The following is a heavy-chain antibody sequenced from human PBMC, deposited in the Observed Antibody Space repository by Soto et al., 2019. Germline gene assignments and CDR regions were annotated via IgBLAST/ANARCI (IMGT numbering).Heavy chain of an antibody. D-gene: IGHD3-10*01. Sequence: ASVKVSCKASGYTFTGYYMHWVRQAPGQGLEWMGWINPNSGGTNYAQKFQGWVTMTRDTSISTAYMELSRLRSDDTAVYYCATTPDYYGSGRYYFDYWGQGTLVTVSS. CDR2: INPNSGGT. J-gene: IGHJ4*02. CDR1: GYTFTGYY. V-gene: IGHV1-2*04. CDR3: ATTPDYYGSGRYYFDY.